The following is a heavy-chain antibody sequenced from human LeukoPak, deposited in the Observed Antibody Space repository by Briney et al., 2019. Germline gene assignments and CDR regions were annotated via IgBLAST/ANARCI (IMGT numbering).Heavy chain of an antibody. Sequence: SETLSLTCTVLGGSISSCFWIWIRQPPGKGLEWVGYIHYSGSTNYNPSLRSRATISIDTSKNQFSLKLSSVTAADTAVYYCARAYYDFWSGSLNYFDYWGQGTLVTVSS. CDR3: ARAYYDFWSGSLNYFDY. V-gene: IGHV4-59*08. J-gene: IGHJ4*02. CDR1: GGSISSCF. D-gene: IGHD3-3*01. CDR2: IHYSGST.